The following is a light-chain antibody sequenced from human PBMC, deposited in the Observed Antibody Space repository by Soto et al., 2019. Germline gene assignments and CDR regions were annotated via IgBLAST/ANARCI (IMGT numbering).Light chain of an antibody. V-gene: IGLV2-14*01. CDR2: DVT. CDR3: SSYTSSSSYV. CDR1: SSDVGGYKY. J-gene: IGLJ1*01. Sequence: QSALTQPASVSGSHGQSITISCPGTSSDVGGYKYVSWYQQHPDKAPKLIIYDVTNRPSGISNRFSGSKSGNTASLTISGLQAEDEADYYCSSYTSSSSYVFGTGTKGTV.